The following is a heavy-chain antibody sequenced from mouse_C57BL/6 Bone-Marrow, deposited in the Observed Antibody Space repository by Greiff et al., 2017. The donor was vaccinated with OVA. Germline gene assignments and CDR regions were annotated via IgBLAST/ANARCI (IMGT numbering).Heavy chain of an antibody. CDR2: IYPGSGST. CDR1: GYTFTSYW. CDR3: ARNTVVAPMDY. J-gene: IGHJ4*01. D-gene: IGHD1-1*01. Sequence: QVQLQQPGAELVKPGASVKMSCKASGYTFTSYWITWVKQRPGQGLEWIGDIYPGSGSTKYNEKFKSKATLTVDTSSSTAYVQLSSLTSEDAAVYYCARNTVVAPMDYWGQGTSVTVSS. V-gene: IGHV1-55*01.